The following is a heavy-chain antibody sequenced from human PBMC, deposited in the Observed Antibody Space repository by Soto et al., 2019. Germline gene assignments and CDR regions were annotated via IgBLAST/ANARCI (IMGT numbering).Heavy chain of an antibody. CDR2: VSIGGST. J-gene: IGHJ4*02. D-gene: IGHD2-15*01. V-gene: IGHV3-23*01. CDR3: AKRRGAGGHFDY. CDR1: GFTFSSYA. Sequence: GGSLRLSCAASGFTFSSYAMGWVRQGPGQGLEWVAVVSIGGSTHYADSVRGRFTISRDNSKNTLSLQMNSLTAEDTAVYFCAKRRGAGGHFDYWGQGALVTV.